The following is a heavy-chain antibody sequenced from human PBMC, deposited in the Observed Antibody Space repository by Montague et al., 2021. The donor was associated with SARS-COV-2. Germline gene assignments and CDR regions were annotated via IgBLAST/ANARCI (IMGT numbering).Heavy chain of an antibody. V-gene: IGHV4-59*01. J-gene: IGHJ4*02. D-gene: IGHD6-13*01. CDR1: GDSMNTYY. CDR2: INYSGST. CDR3: ERAPIYRSSWYAYFDY. Sequence: SETLSLTCTVSGDSMNTYYWSWIRQPPGKGLEWIGYINYSGSTHYNHSXXSRATLSKDTSKNQFSLTLTSVTAADTAMYFCERAPIYRSSWYAYFDYWGQGTLVTVSS.